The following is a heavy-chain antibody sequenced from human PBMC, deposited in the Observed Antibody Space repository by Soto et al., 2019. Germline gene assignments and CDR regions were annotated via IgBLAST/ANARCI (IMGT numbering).Heavy chain of an antibody. D-gene: IGHD6-13*01. V-gene: IGHV3-21*01. Sequence: GGSLRLSCAASGFTFSSYSMNWVRQAPGKGLEWVSSISSSSSYIYYADSVKGRFTISRDNAKNSLYLQMNSLRAEDAAVYYCARGYSSSWRPYYYGMDVWGQGTTVTVSS. CDR2: ISSSSSYI. J-gene: IGHJ6*02. CDR3: ARGYSSSWRPYYYGMDV. CDR1: GFTFSSYS.